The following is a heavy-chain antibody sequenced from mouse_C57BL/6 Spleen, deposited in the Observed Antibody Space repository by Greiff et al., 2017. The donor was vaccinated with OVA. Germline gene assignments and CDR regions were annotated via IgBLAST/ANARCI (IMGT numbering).Heavy chain of an antibody. CDR1: GYTFTSYW. V-gene: IGHV1-61*01. J-gene: IGHJ4*01. Sequence: QVQLQQPGAELVRPGSSVKLSCKASGYTFTSYWMDWVKQRPGQGLEWIGNIYPSDSETHYNQQFKDKATLTVDKSSSTAYMQLSSLTSEDSAVYYCARFTTGVPYAMDYWGQGTSVTVSS. CDR2: IYPSDSET. CDR3: ARFTTGVPYAMDY. D-gene: IGHD1-1*01.